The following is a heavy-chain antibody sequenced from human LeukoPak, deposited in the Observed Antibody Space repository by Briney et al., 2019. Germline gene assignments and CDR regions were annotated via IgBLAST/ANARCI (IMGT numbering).Heavy chain of an antibody. Sequence: ASVKVSCKASGYTFTGYYIHWVRQAPGQGLEWMGWINPYSGAINYAQKFQGRVTLTRDTSISTAYMELSRLTSGDTAVYYCARDPKSQLLLDYWGQGTLVTVSS. CDR2: INPYSGAI. CDR1: GYTFTGYY. J-gene: IGHJ4*02. V-gene: IGHV1-2*02. D-gene: IGHD2-2*01. CDR3: ARDPKSQLLLDY.